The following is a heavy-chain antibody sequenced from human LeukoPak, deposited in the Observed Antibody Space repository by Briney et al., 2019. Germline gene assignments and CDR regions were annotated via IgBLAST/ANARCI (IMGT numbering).Heavy chain of an antibody. CDR1: GFTFSSYS. V-gene: IGHV3-7*01. Sequence: PGGSLRLSCAASGFTFSSYSMNWVRQAPGKGLEWVANIKQDGSEKYYVDSVKGRFTISRDNAKNSLYLQMNSLRAEDTAVYYCARQGVYSGSYYYFDYWGQGTLVTVSS. CDR2: IKQDGSEK. D-gene: IGHD1-26*01. CDR3: ARQGVYSGSYYYFDY. J-gene: IGHJ4*02.